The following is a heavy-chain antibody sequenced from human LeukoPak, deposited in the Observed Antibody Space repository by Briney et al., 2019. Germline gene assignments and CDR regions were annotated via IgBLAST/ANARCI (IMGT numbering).Heavy chain of an antibody. CDR3: AKVAAGTRAFDY. CDR2: ISWNSGSI. V-gene: IGHV3-9*01. J-gene: IGHJ4*02. Sequence: QSGGSLRLSCAASGFTFDDYAMHWVRQAPGKGLEWVSGISWNSGSIGYADSVKGRFTISRDNAKNSLYLQMNSLRAEDTALYYCAKVAAGTRAFDYWGQRTLVTVSS. CDR1: GFTFDDYA. D-gene: IGHD6-13*01.